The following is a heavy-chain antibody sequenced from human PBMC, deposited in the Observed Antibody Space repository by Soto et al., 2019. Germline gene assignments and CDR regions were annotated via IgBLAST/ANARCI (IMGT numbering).Heavy chain of an antibody. CDR1: GFTFSSYG. J-gene: IGHJ4*02. CDR2: ISYDGSNK. CDR3: AKGAAIAAAGTPGLGH. D-gene: IGHD6-13*01. V-gene: IGHV3-30*18. Sequence: QVQLVESGGGVVQPGRSLRLSCAASGFTFSSYGMHWVRQAPGKGLEWVAVISYDGSNKYYADSVKGRFTISRDNSKNTLYLQMNSLRAEDTAVYYCAKGAAIAAAGTPGLGHWGQGTLVTVSS.